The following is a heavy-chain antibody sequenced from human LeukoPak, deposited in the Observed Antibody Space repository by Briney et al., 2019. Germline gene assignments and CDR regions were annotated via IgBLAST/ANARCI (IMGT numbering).Heavy chain of an antibody. D-gene: IGHD6-13*01. CDR1: GYSLTNSA. Sequence: GASVKVSCKASGYSLTNSAMNWVRQAPGQGLEWMGWINTITGKPAYAQGFTGRFVFSLDTSISTAYLQISSLKAEDTAVYYCARDLCSSCAYGMDVWGQGTTVTVSS. J-gene: IGHJ6*02. CDR3: ARDLCSSCAYGMDV. CDR2: INTITGKP. V-gene: IGHV7-4-1*02.